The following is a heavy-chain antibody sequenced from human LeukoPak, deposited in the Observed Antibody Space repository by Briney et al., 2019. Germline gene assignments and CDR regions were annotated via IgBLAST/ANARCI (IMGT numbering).Heavy chain of an antibody. CDR2: INPSGGST. CDR3: AGSFLRGYYDSSGYYYLRY. CDR1: GYTFTSYY. V-gene: IGHV1-46*01. D-gene: IGHD3-22*01. J-gene: IGHJ4*02. Sequence: ASVKVSCKASGYTFTSYYMHWVRQAPGQGLEWMGIINPSGGSTSYAQKFQGRVTMTRDTSTSTVYMELSSLRSEDTAVYYCAGSFLRGYYDSSGYYYLRYWGQGTLVTVSS.